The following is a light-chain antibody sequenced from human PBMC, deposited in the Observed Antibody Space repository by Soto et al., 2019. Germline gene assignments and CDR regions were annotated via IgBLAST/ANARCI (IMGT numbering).Light chain of an antibody. V-gene: IGKV3-20*01. Sequence: EIVLTQSPGMLSLSPGARATLSCRASQTVAYTSLAWYQQRPGQAPRLLIYGTSTRATGTPDRFIGSGSGTAFTLTISRLEPEDFALYYCQQYVTTPRTFGQRTKVE. J-gene: IGKJ1*01. CDR1: QTVAYTS. CDR3: QQYVTTPRT. CDR2: GTS.